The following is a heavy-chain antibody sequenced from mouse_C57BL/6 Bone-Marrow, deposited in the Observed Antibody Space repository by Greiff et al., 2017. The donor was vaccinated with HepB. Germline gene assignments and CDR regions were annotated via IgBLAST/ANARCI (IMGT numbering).Heavy chain of an antibody. CDR3: ASPYYYGSSYRAMDY. D-gene: IGHD1-1*01. CDR1: GYTFTSYW. CDR2: IDPNSGGT. J-gene: IGHJ4*01. Sequence: QVQLKQPGAELVKPGASVKLSCKASGYTFTSYWMHWVKQRPGRGLEWIGRIDPNSGGTKYNEKFKSKATLTVDKPSSTAYMQLSSLTSEDSAVYYCASPYYYGSSYRAMDYWGQGTTVTVSS. V-gene: IGHV1-72*01.